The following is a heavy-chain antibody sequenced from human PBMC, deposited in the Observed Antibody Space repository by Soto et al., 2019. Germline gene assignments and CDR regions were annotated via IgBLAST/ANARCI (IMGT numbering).Heavy chain of an antibody. D-gene: IGHD6-19*01. V-gene: IGHV1-18*01. Sequence: QVQLVQSGAEVKKPGASVKVSCKASGYTFTTYGISWVRQAPGHGLEWMGWINGYNGNTNYAQKLQGRATMTTDTSTSTAYMELRSLRSDDTAVYYCARDPVAGTHFDYWGQGTLVTVSS. CDR3: ARDPVAGTHFDY. CDR2: INGYNGNT. J-gene: IGHJ4*02. CDR1: GYTFTTYG.